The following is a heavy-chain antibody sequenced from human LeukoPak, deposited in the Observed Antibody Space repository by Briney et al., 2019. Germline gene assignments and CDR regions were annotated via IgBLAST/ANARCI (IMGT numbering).Heavy chain of an antibody. J-gene: IGHJ3*02. CDR2: IRSKANSYAT. CDR3: TSKVNYAFDI. D-gene: IGHD1-1*01. V-gene: IGHV3-73*01. CDR1: GLTFSGSA. Sequence: PGGSLRLSCAASGLTFSGSAMHWVRQASVKGLEWVGRIRSKANSYATAYAASVKGRFTISRDDSKNTAYLQMNSLKTEDTAVYYCTSKVNYAFDIWGQGTMVTVSS.